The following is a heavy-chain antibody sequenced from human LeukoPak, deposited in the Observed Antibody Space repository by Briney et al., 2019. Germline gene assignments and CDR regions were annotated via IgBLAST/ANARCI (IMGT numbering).Heavy chain of an antibody. CDR1: GYTFTGYY. CDR3: ARAKTYYFDY. Sequence: ASVKVSCKTFGYTFTGYYIHWVRQAPGQGLEWMGWINPNSGGTNYAQKFQGWVTMTRDTSISTAYMELSRLRSDDTAVYYCARAKTYYFDYWGQGTLVTVSS. J-gene: IGHJ4*02. V-gene: IGHV1-2*04. CDR2: INPNSGGT.